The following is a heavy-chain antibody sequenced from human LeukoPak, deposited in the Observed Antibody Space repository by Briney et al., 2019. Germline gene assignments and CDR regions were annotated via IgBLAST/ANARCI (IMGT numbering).Heavy chain of an antibody. J-gene: IGHJ6*02. CDR3: GRFFGVNNYQYNGVDI. Sequence: ASVTVSCKASGYTFSTYGISWVRQAPGQGLEMMGWISAYNGDTKYSQRLQGRVTMTTDTATSTAYMELRSLRSDDTAVYYCGRFFGVNNYQYNGVDIWGQGTTVTVSS. D-gene: IGHD3-3*01. CDR1: GYTFSTYG. CDR2: ISAYNGDT. V-gene: IGHV1-18*01.